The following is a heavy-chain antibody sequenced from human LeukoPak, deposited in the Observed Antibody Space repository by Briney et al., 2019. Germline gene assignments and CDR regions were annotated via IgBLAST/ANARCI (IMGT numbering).Heavy chain of an antibody. CDR1: GLTFSSYA. CDR2: ISGSGAST. D-gene: IGHD6-19*01. Sequence: GGSLRLSCADSGLTFSSYAMSWVRQAPGKGLEWVSVISGSGASTFHADSVKGRFTISRDNSRNSLYLQMNSLRTEDTALYYCAKDSSLWSSGWYARGGLDYWGQGTLVTVSS. J-gene: IGHJ4*02. CDR3: AKDSSLWSSGWYARGGLDY. V-gene: IGHV3-43*02.